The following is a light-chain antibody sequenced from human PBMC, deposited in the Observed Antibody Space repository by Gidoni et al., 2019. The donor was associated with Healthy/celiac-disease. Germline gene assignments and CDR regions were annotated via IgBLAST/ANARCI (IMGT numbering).Light chain of an antibody. CDR3: QQYYSTPLT. CDR2: WAS. CDR1: QSVLYSSNNKNY. Sequence: DIVMTQSPDSLAVSLGARATINCKSSQSVLYSSNNKNYLAWYQQQPGQPPKLLISWASTRESGVPDRFSGSGSGTDFTLTISSLQAEDVAVYYCQQYYSTPLTFGGGTKVEIK. V-gene: IGKV4-1*01. J-gene: IGKJ4*01.